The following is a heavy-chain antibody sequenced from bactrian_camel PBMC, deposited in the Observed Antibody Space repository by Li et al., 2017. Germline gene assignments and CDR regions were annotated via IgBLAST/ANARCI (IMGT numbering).Heavy chain of an antibody. V-gene: IGHV3S55*01. CDR2: VSRKEIT. D-gene: IGHD7*01. J-gene: IGHJ4*01. Sequence: QLVESGGGSVQAGGSLGLSCLAPGDIFGNCAMGWYRQAPGKEREFVLSVSRKEITSGAGSVKGRFAISQDKSKNTLYLQIDSLETDDTAMYYCAACVSGTGADYEYWGRGTQVTVS. CDR3: AACVSGTGADYEY. CDR1: GDIFGNCA.